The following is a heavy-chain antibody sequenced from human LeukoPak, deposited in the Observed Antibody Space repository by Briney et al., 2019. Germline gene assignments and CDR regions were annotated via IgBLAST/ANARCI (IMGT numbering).Heavy chain of an antibody. CDR2: ISYDGSNK. J-gene: IGHJ4*02. V-gene: IGHV3-30*18. D-gene: IGHD3-10*01. CDR1: GFTFSSYG. CDR3: AKGWSGGWTGVSPPDY. Sequence: GGSLRLSCAASGFTFSSYGMHWVRQAPGKGLEWVAVISYDGSNKYYADSVKGRFTISRDNSKNTLYLQMNSLRAEDTAVYYCAKGWSGGWTGVSPPDYWGQGTLVTVSS.